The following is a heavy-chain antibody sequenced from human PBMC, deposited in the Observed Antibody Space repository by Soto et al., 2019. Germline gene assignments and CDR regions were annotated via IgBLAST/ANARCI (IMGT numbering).Heavy chain of an antibody. D-gene: IGHD2-15*01. CDR1: GFIFSTYW. CDR2: IKQDGSDK. CDR3: VRGCGSSNCPYYLDV. J-gene: IGHJ6*03. V-gene: IGHV3-7*01. Sequence: GGSLRLSCEASGFIFSTYWMSWVRQAPGKGLEWVATIKQDGSDKYHVDSVRGRFTISRDNAESSLYLEMSSLRAEDTAVYYCVRGCGSSNCPYYLDVWGKATTVTVSS.